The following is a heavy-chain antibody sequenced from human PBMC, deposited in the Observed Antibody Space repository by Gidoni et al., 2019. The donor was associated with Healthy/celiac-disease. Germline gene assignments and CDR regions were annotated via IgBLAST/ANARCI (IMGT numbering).Heavy chain of an antibody. CDR2: ISGSGGST. Sequence: DVKLLESGGGLVQPGGSRSLSCAASGFPFSRYAMRGVRQAPGKGLEWGSAISGSGGSTYYADSVKGRFTISRDNSKNTLYLQMNSLRAEDTAVYYCAKGQFGSGDCDRTEYWGQGTLVTVSS. J-gene: IGHJ4*02. CDR3: AKGQFGSGDCDRTEY. V-gene: IGHV3-23*01. D-gene: IGHD2-21*02. CDR1: GFPFSRYA.